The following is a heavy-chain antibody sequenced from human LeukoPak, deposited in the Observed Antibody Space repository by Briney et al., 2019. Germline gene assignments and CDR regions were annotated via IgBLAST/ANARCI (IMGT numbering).Heavy chain of an antibody. J-gene: IGHJ4*02. D-gene: IGHD6-13*01. V-gene: IGHV3-23*01. CDR3: AKDPGHSSSWYYFDY. Sequence: GGSLRLSCAASGFTFSSYAMSWVRQAPGKGLEWVSAISGSGGSTYYVDSVKGRFTISRDNSKNTLYLQMNSLRAEDTAVYYCAKDPGHSSSWYYFDYWGQGTLVTVSS. CDR2: ISGSGGST. CDR1: GFTFSSYA.